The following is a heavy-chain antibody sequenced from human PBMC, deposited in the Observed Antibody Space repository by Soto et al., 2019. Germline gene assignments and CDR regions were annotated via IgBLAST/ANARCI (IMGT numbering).Heavy chain of an antibody. J-gene: IGHJ4*02. CDR1: GYTFTNYA. CDR3: ARGDYYDIQDY. CDR2: INAGNGNT. V-gene: IGHV1-3*01. D-gene: IGHD3-22*01. Sequence: QVQLVQSGAEVKKPGASVKVSCKASGYTFTNYAMHWVRQAPGQRLEWMGWINAGNGNTKYSQKFQGRVTITRDTSASTAYMEVSSLRSEDTAVYYCARGDYYDIQDYWGQGTLVTVSS.